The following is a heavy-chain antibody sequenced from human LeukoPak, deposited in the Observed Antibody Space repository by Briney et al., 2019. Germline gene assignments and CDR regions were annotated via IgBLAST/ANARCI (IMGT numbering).Heavy chain of an antibody. D-gene: IGHD2-15*01. Sequence: GGSLRLSCAASGFSFSSYEMNWVRQAPGKGLEWVSYIRSSGSAIFYADSVKGRFTISRDNAKNSLFLQMNSLRAEDTAFYYCASKGGFDDWGQGTLVTVSS. J-gene: IGHJ4*02. CDR1: GFSFSSYE. CDR3: ASKGGFDD. CDR2: IRSSGSAI. V-gene: IGHV3-48*03.